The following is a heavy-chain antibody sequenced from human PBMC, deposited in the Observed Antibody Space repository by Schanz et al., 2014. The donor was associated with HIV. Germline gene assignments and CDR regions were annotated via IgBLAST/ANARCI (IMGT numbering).Heavy chain of an antibody. V-gene: IGHV3-7*01. CDR1: GFTFRDAW. Sequence: EVQLAESGGGLVKPGGSLRLTCAASGFTFRDAWMSWVRQAPGKGLEWVANIKQDGSEKYYVDSVKGRFTISRDNAKNSLYLQMNSLRAEDTAVYYCVRVRSPRVKIVVVMDYYYYAMDVWGQGTTVTVSS. D-gene: IGHD3-22*01. CDR3: VRVRSPRVKIVVVMDYYYYAMDV. CDR2: IKQDGSEK. J-gene: IGHJ6*02.